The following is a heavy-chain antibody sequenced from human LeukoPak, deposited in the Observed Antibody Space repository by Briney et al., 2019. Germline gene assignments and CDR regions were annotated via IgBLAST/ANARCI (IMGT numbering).Heavy chain of an antibody. CDR2: INHSGST. CDR1: GGSFSGYY. Sequence: SETLSLTCAVYGGSFSGYYWRWIRQPPGQGLEWIGEINHSGSTNYNPSLKSRLTISVDTSKNQFSLKLTSVTAADTAVYYCARGGVRQWLVNYFQHWGQGTLVTVSS. V-gene: IGHV4-34*01. J-gene: IGHJ1*01. D-gene: IGHD6-19*01. CDR3: ARGGVRQWLVNYFQH.